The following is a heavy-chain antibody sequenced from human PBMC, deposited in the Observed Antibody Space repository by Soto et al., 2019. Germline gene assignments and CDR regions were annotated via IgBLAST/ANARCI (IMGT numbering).Heavy chain of an antibody. Sequence: ASVKVSCKASGYTFTSYGISWVRQAPGQGLEWMGWISAYNGNTNYAQKLQGRVTMTTDTSTSTAYMELRSLRSDDTAVYYCARYSITMVRGVTLQNWFDPWGQGTLVTVSS. CDR2: ISAYNGNT. V-gene: IGHV1-18*01. J-gene: IGHJ5*02. CDR3: ARYSITMVRGVTLQNWFDP. D-gene: IGHD3-10*01. CDR1: GYTFTSYG.